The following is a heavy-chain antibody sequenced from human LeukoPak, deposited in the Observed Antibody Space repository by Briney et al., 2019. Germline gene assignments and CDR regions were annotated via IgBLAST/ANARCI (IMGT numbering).Heavy chain of an antibody. CDR3: AKLQIVVVYYFDY. CDR1: GFTFSSYA. Sequence: GGSLRLSCAASGFTFSSYAMSWVRRAPGKGLEWVSAISGSGGSTYYADSVKGRFTISRDNSKNTLYLQMNSLRAEDTAVYYCAKLQIVVVYYFDYWGQGTLVTVSS. J-gene: IGHJ4*02. V-gene: IGHV3-23*01. CDR2: ISGSGGST. D-gene: IGHD2-15*01.